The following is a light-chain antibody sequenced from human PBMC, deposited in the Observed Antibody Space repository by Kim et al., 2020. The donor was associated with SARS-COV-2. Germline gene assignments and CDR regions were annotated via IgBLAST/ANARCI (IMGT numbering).Light chain of an antibody. CDR1: KLGDKY. Sequence: SYELTQPPSVSVSPGQTASITCSGDKLGDKYACWYQQKPGQSPVLVIYQDSKRPSGIPERFSGSNSGNTATLTISGTQAMDKADYYCQAWDSSPVVFGGG. V-gene: IGLV3-1*01. CDR3: QAWDSSPVV. CDR2: QDS. J-gene: IGLJ2*01.